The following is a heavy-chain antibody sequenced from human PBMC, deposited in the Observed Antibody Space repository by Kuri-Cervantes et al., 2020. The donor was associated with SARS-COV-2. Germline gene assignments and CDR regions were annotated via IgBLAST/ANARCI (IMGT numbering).Heavy chain of an antibody. D-gene: IGHD3-3*01. CDR1: GGSISSYY. J-gene: IGHJ3*02. CDR2: IYYSGST. CDR3: ASEGITIFGVAPHAFDI. Sequence: SETLSLTCTVSGGSISSYYWSWIRQPPGKGLEWIGYIYYSGSTNYNPSLKSRVTISVDTSNNQFSLKLNSVTAADTAVYYCASEGITIFGVAPHAFDIWGQGTMVTVSS. V-gene: IGHV4-59*01.